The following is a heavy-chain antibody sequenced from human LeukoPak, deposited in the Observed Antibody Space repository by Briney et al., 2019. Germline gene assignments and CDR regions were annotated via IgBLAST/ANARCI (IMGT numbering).Heavy chain of an antibody. CDR3: ARDNDLLRYFDWPLDY. J-gene: IGHJ4*02. Sequence: GGSLRLSCAASGFTFSSYSMDWVRQAPGKGLEWVSSISSSSSYIYYADSVKGRFTISRDNAKNSLYLQMNSLRAEDTAVYYCARDNDLLRYFDWPLDYWGQGTLVTVSS. D-gene: IGHD3-9*01. V-gene: IGHV3-21*01. CDR1: GFTFSSYS. CDR2: ISSSSSYI.